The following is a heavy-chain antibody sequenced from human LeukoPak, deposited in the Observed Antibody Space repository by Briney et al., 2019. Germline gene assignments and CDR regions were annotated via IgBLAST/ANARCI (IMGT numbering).Heavy chain of an antibody. CDR1: GVTLSSFA. J-gene: IGHJ2*01. CDR3: AKDRTVGASYRYFDL. Sequence: GGSLRLSCAASGVTLSSFAMSWARQAPGKGLEWVSGISSSGSGDNTYYADSVKGRFTISRDSSKNTLFLHMNTLRAEDTAIYYCAKDRTVGASYRYFDLWGRGTLVTVSS. V-gene: IGHV3-23*01. D-gene: IGHD1-26*01. CDR2: ISSSGSGDNT.